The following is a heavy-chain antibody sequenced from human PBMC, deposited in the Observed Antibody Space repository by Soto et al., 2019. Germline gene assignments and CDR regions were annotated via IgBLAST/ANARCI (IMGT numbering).Heavy chain of an antibody. V-gene: IGHV3-21*01. CDR2: MSSSSSYI. D-gene: IGHD5-18*01. Sequence: EVQLVESGGGLVKPGGSLRLSCAASGFTFSSYSMNWVRQAPGKGLEWVSSMSSSSSYIYYADSVKGRFTISRDNAKNSLYLQMNSLRVEDTAVYYCASALQNTSNWFDPWGQGTLVTVSS. J-gene: IGHJ5*02. CDR3: ASALQNTSNWFDP. CDR1: GFTFSSYS.